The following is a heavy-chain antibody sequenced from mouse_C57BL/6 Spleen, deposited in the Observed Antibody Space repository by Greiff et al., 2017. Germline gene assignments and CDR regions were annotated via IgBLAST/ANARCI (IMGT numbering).Heavy chain of an antibody. V-gene: IGHV3-6*01. Sequence: EVQLKESGPGLVKPSQSLSLTCSVTGYSITSGYYWNWIRQFPGNQLEWMGYISYDGSNNYNPSLKNRISITRDTSKNQFFLKLNSVTTEDTATYYCARDTTVVGNWYFDVWGTGTTVTVSS. CDR1: GYSITSGYY. J-gene: IGHJ1*03. D-gene: IGHD1-1*01. CDR3: ARDTTVVGNWYFDV. CDR2: ISYDGSN.